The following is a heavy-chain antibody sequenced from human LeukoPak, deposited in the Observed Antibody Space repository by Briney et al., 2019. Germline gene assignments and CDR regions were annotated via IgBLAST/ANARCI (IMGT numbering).Heavy chain of an antibody. CDR2: IGSSGSYI. Sequence: GGSLRLSCAASGFTFSSHWMNWVRQAPGKGLEWVSSIGSSGSYIYYADSLTGRFTISRDNAKNSLYLQMNSLRAEDTAMYYCARRATTERGHSYGLDFWGQGTLVTVSS. J-gene: IGHJ4*02. CDR1: GFTFSSHW. V-gene: IGHV3-21*01. D-gene: IGHD5-18*01. CDR3: ARRATTERGHSYGLDF.